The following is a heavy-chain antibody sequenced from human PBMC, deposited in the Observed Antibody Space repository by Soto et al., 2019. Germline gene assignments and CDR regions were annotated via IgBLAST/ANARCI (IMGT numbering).Heavy chain of an antibody. D-gene: IGHD2-21*02. V-gene: IGHV4-30-4*01. CDR1: GASIRSTDYY. CDR2: VYYTGST. Sequence: SETLSLTCTVSGASIRSTDYYWSWIRQAPGKGLEWIGYVYYTGSTYYNPSLMSRLTISVDTSKNQFSLKLTSVTAAETAVYYCVRTARQGAVAPHWFDRWGQGTQVTVPQ. J-gene: IGHJ5*02. CDR3: VRTARQGAVAPHWFDR.